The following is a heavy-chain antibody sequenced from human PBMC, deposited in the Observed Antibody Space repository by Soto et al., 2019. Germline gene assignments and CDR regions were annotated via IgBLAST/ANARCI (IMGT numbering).Heavy chain of an antibody. CDR2: LNHSGST. J-gene: IGHJ5*02. Sequence: QVQLQQWGAGLLKPSETLSLTCAVYGGSFSGYYWSWIRQPPGKGLEWIGELNHSGSTNYYPSLKRLLTISVDTVKLQFSRKLSSVAAADTAVYYCARVYCSSTSCYAAFAGFDPWGQGTLVTVCS. V-gene: IGHV4-34*01. D-gene: IGHD2-2*01. CDR3: ARVYCSSTSCYAAFAGFDP. CDR1: GGSFSGYY.